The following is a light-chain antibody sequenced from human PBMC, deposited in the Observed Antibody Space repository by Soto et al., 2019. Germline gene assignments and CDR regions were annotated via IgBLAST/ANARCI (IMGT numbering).Light chain of an antibody. CDR3: QQCDSTPWT. V-gene: IGKV4-1*01. Sequence: DIVMTQSPDSLAVSLGERATINCKSSQSVLYSSNSKNCLAWYQQKPGQPPRLLIYWASTRESGVPDRFSGSGSGTDFTLTISSLQAEDVAVYYCQQCDSTPWTFGQGTKVEIK. CDR1: QSVLYSSNSKNC. CDR2: WAS. J-gene: IGKJ1*01.